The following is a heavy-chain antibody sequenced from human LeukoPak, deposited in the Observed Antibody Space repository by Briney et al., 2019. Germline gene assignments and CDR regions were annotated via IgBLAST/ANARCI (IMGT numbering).Heavy chain of an antibody. J-gene: IGHJ4*02. D-gene: IGHD7-27*01. V-gene: IGHV4-4*07. CDR1: GGSISSYY. CDR2: IYTSGST. CDR3: AREPYWGPLDY. Sequence: SETLSLTCTVSGGSISSYYWSWIRQPAGKGLEWIGRIYTSGSTNYNPSLKSRVTMSVDTSKDQFSLKLNSVTAADTAVYYCAREPYWGPLDYWGQGTLVTVSS.